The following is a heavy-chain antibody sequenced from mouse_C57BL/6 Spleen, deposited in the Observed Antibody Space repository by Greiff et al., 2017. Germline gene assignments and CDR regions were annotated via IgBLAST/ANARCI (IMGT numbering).Heavy chain of an antibody. J-gene: IGHJ2*01. CDR1: GYTFTSYT. Sequence: VQLQQSGAELARPGASVKMSCKASGYTFTSYTMHWVKQRPGQGLEWIGYINPSSGYTKYNQKFKDKATLTADKSSSTAHMQLSSLTSEDSAVYYCARSRFNYYGSSFDYWGQGTTLTVSS. D-gene: IGHD1-1*01. V-gene: IGHV1-4*01. CDR3: ARSRFNYYGSSFDY. CDR2: INPSSGYT.